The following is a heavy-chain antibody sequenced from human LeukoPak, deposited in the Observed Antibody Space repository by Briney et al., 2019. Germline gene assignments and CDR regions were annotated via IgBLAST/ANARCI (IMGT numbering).Heavy chain of an antibody. CDR2: IYSGGST. CDR1: GFTVSTNY. CDR3: ATSLSVVAGRRWLYFDY. J-gene: IGHJ4*02. V-gene: IGHV3-66*01. D-gene: IGHD4-23*01. Sequence: PGGSLRLSCAASGFTVSTNYMTWVRQAPGKGLEWVSIIYSGGSTYYADSVKGRFTISRDNSKNTLYLQMNSLRAEDTAVYYCATSLSVVAGRRWLYFDYWGQGTLVTVSS.